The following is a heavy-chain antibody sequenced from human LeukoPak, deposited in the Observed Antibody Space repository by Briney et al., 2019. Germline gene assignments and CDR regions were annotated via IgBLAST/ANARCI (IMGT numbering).Heavy chain of an antibody. CDR3: AKALSYDFWSGYPTSFDY. V-gene: IGHV3-23*01. CDR1: GFTFSSYA. J-gene: IGHJ4*02. Sequence: GGSLRLSCAASGFTFSSYAMSWVRQAPGKGLEWVSAISGSGGSTYYADSVKGRFTISRDNSKNTLYLQMNSLRAEDTAVYYCAKALSYDFWSGYPTSFDYWGQGTLVTVSS. CDR2: ISGSGGST. D-gene: IGHD3-3*01.